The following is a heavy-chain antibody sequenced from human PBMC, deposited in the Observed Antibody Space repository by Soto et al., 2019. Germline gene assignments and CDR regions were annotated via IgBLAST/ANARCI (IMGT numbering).Heavy chain of an antibody. CDR1: GGSISSSNW. D-gene: IGHD2-2*01. J-gene: IGHJ6*02. CDR2: ICHSGST. Sequence: PETLSLSCAVSGGSISSSNWWSWVRQPPGKGLEWIGEICHSGSTNYNPSLKSRVNISVDKSKNQFSLKLSSVTAADTAVYYCAVGGGEVPGYYYYGMDVWGQGTTVTVSS. CDR3: AVGGGEVPGYYYYGMDV. V-gene: IGHV4-4*03.